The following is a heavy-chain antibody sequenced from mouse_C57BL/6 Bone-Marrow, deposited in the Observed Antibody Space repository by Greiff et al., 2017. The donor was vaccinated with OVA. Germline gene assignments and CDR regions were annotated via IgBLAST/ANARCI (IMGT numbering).Heavy chain of an antibody. Sequence: VQLQQSGPELVKPGASVKISCKASGYAFSSSWMNWVKQRPGKGLEWIGRIYPGDGDTNYNGKFKGKATLTADKSSSTAYMQLSSLTSEDSAVYFCARLRSDFEVWGTGTTVTVSS. J-gene: IGHJ1*03. CDR2: IYPGDGDT. V-gene: IGHV1-82*01. CDR1: GYAFSSSW. D-gene: IGHD2-12*01. CDR3: ARLRSDFEV.